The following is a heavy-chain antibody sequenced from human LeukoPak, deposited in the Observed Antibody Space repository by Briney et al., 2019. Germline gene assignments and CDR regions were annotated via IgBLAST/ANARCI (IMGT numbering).Heavy chain of an antibody. CDR3: ARGWRAARIAVAGIPHDASDI. CDR1: GYTFTSYY. J-gene: IGHJ3*02. Sequence: ASVKVSCKASGYTFTSYYMHWVRQAPGQGLEWMGIINPSGGSTSYAQKFQGRVTMTRDTSTSTVYMELSSLRSEDTAVYYCARGWRAARIAVAGIPHDASDIWGQGTMVTVSS. D-gene: IGHD6-19*01. V-gene: IGHV1-46*01. CDR2: INPSGGST.